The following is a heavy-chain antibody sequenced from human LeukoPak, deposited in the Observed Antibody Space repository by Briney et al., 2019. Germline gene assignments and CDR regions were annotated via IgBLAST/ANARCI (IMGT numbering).Heavy chain of an antibody. Sequence: PGGSLRLSCAASGFTFSSFAMNWVRQAPGKGLEWVSSSSASGGSTFYADSVKGRFFISRDNSENILYLQMNSLRAEDTAIYYCAKGWESYYDTSGYYPFDYWGQGTLVTASS. V-gene: IGHV3-23*01. D-gene: IGHD3-22*01. CDR3: AKGWESYYDTSGYYPFDY. CDR2: SSASGGST. CDR1: GFTFSSFA. J-gene: IGHJ4*02.